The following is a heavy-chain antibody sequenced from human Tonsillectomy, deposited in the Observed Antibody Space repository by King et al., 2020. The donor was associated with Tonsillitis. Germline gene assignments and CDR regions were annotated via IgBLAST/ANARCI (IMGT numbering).Heavy chain of an antibody. CDR2: IYDSENT. J-gene: IGHJ5*01. CDR1: GGSISGGDYY. V-gene: IGHV4-31*03. D-gene: IGHD3-16*01. Sequence: QLQESGPGLVKPSQTLSLTCTVSGGSISGGDYYWSWIRQYPEKGLEWSGYIYDSENTYYNPSLKSRLTISIDAPRNQFSLKPRSVTAADTAVYYCGRYGGGVFDSWGQGTLVTVSS. CDR3: GRYGGGVFDS.